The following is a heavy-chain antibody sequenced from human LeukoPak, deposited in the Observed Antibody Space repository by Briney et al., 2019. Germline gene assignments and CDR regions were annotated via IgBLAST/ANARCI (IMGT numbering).Heavy chain of an antibody. D-gene: IGHD6-6*01. V-gene: IGHV3-7*01. CDR2: IKQDGSEK. Sequence: GGSLRLSCEASGFTFSSFAMTWVRQAPGKGLEWVANIKQDGSEKYYVDSVKGRFTISRDNAKNSLYLQMNSLRAEDTAVYYCAREKYSSSTVGYWGQGTLVTVSS. J-gene: IGHJ4*02. CDR1: GFTFSSFA. CDR3: AREKYSSSTVGY.